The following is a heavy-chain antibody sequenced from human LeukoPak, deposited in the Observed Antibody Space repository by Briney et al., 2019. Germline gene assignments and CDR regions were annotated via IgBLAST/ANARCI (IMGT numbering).Heavy chain of an antibody. V-gene: IGHV3-74*01. Sequence: PGGSLRLSCSASGFTFSSNWMHWVRQAPGKGLVWVSHINSDGTDTNYADSVKGRFTISRDNAKNTLYLQMNSLRAEDTAIYFSASGWIQLPPGYWGQGTLVTVSS. J-gene: IGHJ4*02. CDR3: ASGWIQLPPGY. CDR2: INSDGTDT. CDR1: GFTFSSNW. D-gene: IGHD5-18*01.